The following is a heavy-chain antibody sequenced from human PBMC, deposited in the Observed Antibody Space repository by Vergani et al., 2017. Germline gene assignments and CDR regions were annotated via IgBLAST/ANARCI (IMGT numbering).Heavy chain of an antibody. CDR3: ARVGYCTGGSCYFYGKPWFDS. CDR1: GFTVTSHY. Sequence: EVQLVESGGGLVQPGGSLRLSCTASGFTVTSHYMSWVRQAPGKGLECVSIIYSGGDTDYADSVKGRFIISRDTFKNTVYLQMNSLRTEDAAVYYCARVGYCTGGSCYFYGKPWFDSWGQGTLVSVSS. D-gene: IGHD2-15*01. CDR2: IYSGGDT. V-gene: IGHV3-66*02. J-gene: IGHJ5*01.